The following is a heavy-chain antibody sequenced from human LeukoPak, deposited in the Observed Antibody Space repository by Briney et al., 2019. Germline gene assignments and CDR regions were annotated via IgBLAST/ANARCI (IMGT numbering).Heavy chain of an antibody. V-gene: IGHV7-4-1*02. D-gene: IGHD3-10*01. Sequence: ASVKVSCKASGYTFTSYAMNWVRQAPGQGLEWMGWINTNTGNPTYAQGFTGRFVFSLDTSVSTAYLQISSLKAEDTAVYYCARGGVRGVIIQGFDYWGQGTLVTVSS. CDR1: GYTFTSYA. CDR2: INTNTGNP. J-gene: IGHJ4*02. CDR3: ARGGVRGVIIQGFDY.